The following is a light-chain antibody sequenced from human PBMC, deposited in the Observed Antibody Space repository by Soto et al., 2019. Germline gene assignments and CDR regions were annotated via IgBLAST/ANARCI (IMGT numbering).Light chain of an antibody. CDR2: RNN. V-gene: IGLV1-47*01. Sequence: QSVLTQPPSASGTPGQRVTISCSGSSSNIGSNYVYWYQQLPGTAPKLLIYRNNERPSGVPDRFSGSKSGTSASLTISRLRSEDEADYYCAAWDDSLDVIFGGGTKLTVL. CDR3: AAWDDSLDVI. CDR1: SSNIGSNY. J-gene: IGLJ2*01.